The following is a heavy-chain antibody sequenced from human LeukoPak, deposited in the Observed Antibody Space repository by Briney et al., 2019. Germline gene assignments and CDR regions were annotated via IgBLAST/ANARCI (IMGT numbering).Heavy chain of an antibody. CDR3: ARVYSSGWYVGYFDY. CDR1: GFTFSSYS. CDR2: ISSSSSYI. Sequence: KPGGSLRLSCAASGFTFSSYSMNWVRQAPGKGLEWVSSISSSSSYIYYADSVKGRFTISRDNAKNSLYLQMNSLRAEDTAVYYCARVYSSGWYVGYFDYWGQGTLVTVSS. D-gene: IGHD6-19*01. V-gene: IGHV3-21*01. J-gene: IGHJ4*02.